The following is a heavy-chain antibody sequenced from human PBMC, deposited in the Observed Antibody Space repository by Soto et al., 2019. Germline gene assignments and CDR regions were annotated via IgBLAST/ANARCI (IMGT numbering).Heavy chain of an antibody. CDR3: ARDGYRWYFDY. CDR1: GGSFSGYY. Sequence: SETLSLTCAVYGGSFSGYYWSWIRQPPGKGLEWIGEINHSGSTNYNPSLKSRVTISVDTSKNQFSLKLSSVTAADTAVYYCARDGYRWYFDYWGQGTLVTVSS. D-gene: IGHD5-12*01. CDR2: INHSGST. V-gene: IGHV4-34*01. J-gene: IGHJ4*02.